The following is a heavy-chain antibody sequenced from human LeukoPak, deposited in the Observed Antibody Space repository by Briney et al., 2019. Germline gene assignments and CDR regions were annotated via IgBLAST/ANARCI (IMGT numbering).Heavy chain of an antibody. Sequence: QPGGSLRLSCAVSGVTVSSNYMTWVRQAPGKGLEWVSIIYSGDTTYYADSVKGRFTISRDNSKSTVYLQMNSLRAEDTAVYYCARARQWLGVFDYWGQGTLVTVSS. J-gene: IGHJ4*02. V-gene: IGHV3-53*01. CDR3: ARARQWLGVFDY. D-gene: IGHD6-19*01. CDR2: IYSGDTT. CDR1: GVTVSSNY.